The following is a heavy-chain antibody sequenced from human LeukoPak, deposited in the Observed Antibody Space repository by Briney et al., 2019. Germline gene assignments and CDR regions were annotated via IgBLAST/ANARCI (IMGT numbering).Heavy chain of an antibody. CDR3: PKPYRIHPFSHHFDF. D-gene: IGHD1-26*01. J-gene: IGHJ4*02. CDR1: EFTFSSYA. V-gene: IGHV3-23*01. CDR2: ISGGGDST. Sequence: PGGSLRLSCAGSEFTFSSYAMSWVRQAPGKGLEWVSSISGGGDSTYYADSVKGRSTISRDNSKNTLYLQMNSLRAEDTAIYYFPKPYRIHPFSHHFDFWGQGTLVTVSS.